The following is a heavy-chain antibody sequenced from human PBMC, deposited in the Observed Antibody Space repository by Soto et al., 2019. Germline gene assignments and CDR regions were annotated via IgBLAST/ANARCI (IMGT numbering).Heavy chain of an antibody. CDR3: ARDAHSSSSHYFDY. CDR2: ISSSGSTI. V-gene: IGHV3-48*03. Sequence: PGGSLRLSCAASGFTFSSYEMNWVRQAPGKGLEWVSYISSSGSTIYYADSVKGRFTISRDNAKNSLYLQMNSLRAEDTAVYYCARDAHSSSSHYFDYWGQGTLVTVSS. J-gene: IGHJ4*02. D-gene: IGHD6-6*01. CDR1: GFTFSSYE.